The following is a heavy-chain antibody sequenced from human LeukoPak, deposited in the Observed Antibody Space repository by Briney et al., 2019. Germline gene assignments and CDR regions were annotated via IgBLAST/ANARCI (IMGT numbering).Heavy chain of an antibody. CDR2: IYYNGNT. V-gene: IGHV4-59*08. J-gene: IGHJ4*02. D-gene: IGHD1-1*01. CDR3: ARNGNWNYVDY. Sequence: PSETLSLTCTVSGGSISSYYCSWIRQPPGKGLEWIGYIYYNGNTNYIPPLKSRVTISVDTSKNQFSLRLSSVTAADTDVYYCARNGNWNYVDYWGQGTLVTVSS. CDR1: GGSISSYY.